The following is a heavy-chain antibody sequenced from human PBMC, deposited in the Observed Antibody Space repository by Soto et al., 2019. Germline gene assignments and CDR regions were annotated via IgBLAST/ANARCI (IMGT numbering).Heavy chain of an antibody. CDR1: AGSISSSIYY. D-gene: IGHD3-22*01. J-gene: IGHJ4*02. Sequence: LXLPCTVSAGSISSSIYYWGWIRQPPGKGLEWIGSIYYSGSTYYNPSLKSRVTISVDTSKNQFSLKLSSVTAADTAVYYCARHRRSSGPHWGQGTLVTVSS. CDR2: IYYSGST. CDR3: ARHRRSSGPH. V-gene: IGHV4-39*01.